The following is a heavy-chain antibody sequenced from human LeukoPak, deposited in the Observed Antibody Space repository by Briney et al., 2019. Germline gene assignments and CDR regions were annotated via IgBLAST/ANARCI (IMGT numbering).Heavy chain of an antibody. V-gene: IGHV3-23*01. CDR1: GLTLSNYA. Sequence: GGSLRLSCAAAGLTLSNYAMRWVRQAPGKGLECVSAISGSDGITYYSDSVEGRFTISRDNSKNSLYLQMNSLRAEDTAVYYCARDLSGWYSYYMDVWGKGTTVTVSS. D-gene: IGHD6-19*01. CDR3: ARDLSGWYSYYMDV. CDR2: ISGSDGIT. J-gene: IGHJ6*03.